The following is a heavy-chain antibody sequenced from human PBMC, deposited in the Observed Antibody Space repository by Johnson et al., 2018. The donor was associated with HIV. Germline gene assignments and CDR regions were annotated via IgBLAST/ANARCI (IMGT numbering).Heavy chain of an antibody. CDR3: VRGEQWGATDALDV. D-gene: IGHD6-19*01. Sequence: QVQLVESGGGLVKPGGSLRLSCAASEFTYSDFYINWIRQPPGKGLEWVSSISSTGISLYYAHSVKGRFTISTDNAKNSLYLQMNSLRVEDTAVYYCVRGEQWGATDALDVWGQGTMVTVSS. CDR2: ISSTGISL. J-gene: IGHJ3*01. CDR1: EFTYSDFY. V-gene: IGHV3-11*04.